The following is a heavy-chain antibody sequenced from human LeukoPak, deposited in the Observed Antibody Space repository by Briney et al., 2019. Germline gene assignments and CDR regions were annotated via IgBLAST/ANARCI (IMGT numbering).Heavy chain of an antibody. D-gene: IGHD3-22*01. CDR1: GYTFTSYD. V-gene: IGHV1-8*01. Sequence: ASVKVSCKASGYTFTSYDINWVRQATGQGLEWMGWMNPNSGNTGYAQKFQGRVTMTRNTSISTAYMELSSLRSEDTAVYYCARDMDSSGYFDYWGQGTLVTVSS. CDR3: ARDMDSSGYFDY. J-gene: IGHJ4*02. CDR2: MNPNSGNT.